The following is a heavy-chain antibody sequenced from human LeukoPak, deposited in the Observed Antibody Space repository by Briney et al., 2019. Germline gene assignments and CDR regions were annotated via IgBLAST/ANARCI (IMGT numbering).Heavy chain of an antibody. CDR3: ARASVDFDYYYGMDV. Sequence: GGSLRLSCAASGFTVSSNYMSWVRQAPGKGLEWVSVIYSGGSTYYADSVKGRFTISRDNSKNTLYLQMNSLRAEDTAVYYCARASVDFDYYYGMDVWGQGTTDTVSS. J-gene: IGHJ6*02. CDR2: IYSGGST. D-gene: IGHD5-12*01. V-gene: IGHV3-53*01. CDR1: GFTVSSNY.